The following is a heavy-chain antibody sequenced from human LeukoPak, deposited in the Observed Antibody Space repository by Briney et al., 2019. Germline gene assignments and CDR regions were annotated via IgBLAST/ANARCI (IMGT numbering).Heavy chain of an antibody. Sequence: GASVEVSCKASGYTFTSYGISWVRQAPGQGLEWMGWISAYNGNTNYAQKLQGRVTMTTDTSTSTAYMELRSLRSDDTAVYYCARADILTGYYPVGPWGQGTLVTVSS. J-gene: IGHJ5*02. CDR2: ISAYNGNT. D-gene: IGHD3-9*01. V-gene: IGHV1-18*01. CDR3: ARADILTGYYPVGP. CDR1: GYTFTSYG.